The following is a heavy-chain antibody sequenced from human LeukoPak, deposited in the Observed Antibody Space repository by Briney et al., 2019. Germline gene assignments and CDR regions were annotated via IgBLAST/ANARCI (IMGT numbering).Heavy chain of an antibody. CDR1: GGSISSSSYY. J-gene: IGHJ3*02. CDR2: IYYSGST. D-gene: IGHD7-27*01. CDR3: ARNWDDAFDI. Sequence: SETLSLTCTVSGGSISSSSYYWGWIRQPPGKGLEWIGSIYYSGSTYYNPSLKSRVTISVDTSKNQFSLKLSSVTAADTAVYYCARNWDDAFDIWGQGTMVTVSS. V-gene: IGHV4-39*07.